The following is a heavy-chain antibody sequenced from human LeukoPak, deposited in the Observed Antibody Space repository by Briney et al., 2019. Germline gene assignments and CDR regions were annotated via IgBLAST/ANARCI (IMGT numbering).Heavy chain of an antibody. Sequence: PSETLSLTCTVSGGSISTYYWNWIRQPPGKGLEWIGYIYYSRSTNYNPSLKSRVTISVDTSKNQFSLNLTSVTAADTAVYYCARGGIRQTFDNWGQGTLVTVSS. V-gene: IGHV4-59*01. CDR2: IYYSRST. J-gene: IGHJ4*02. D-gene: IGHD3-3*02. CDR1: GGSISTYY. CDR3: ARGGIRQTFDN.